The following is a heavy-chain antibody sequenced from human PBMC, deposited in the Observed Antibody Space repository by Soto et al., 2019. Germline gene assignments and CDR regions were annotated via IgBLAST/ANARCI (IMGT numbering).Heavy chain of an antibody. D-gene: IGHD3-9*01. CDR1: GFSFRSYW. Sequence: EVQLVESGGDLVQSGGSLGLSCAASGFSFRSYWMHWVRQAPGKGLVWVARISSDGSTTTYADSASGRFIISRDNDANILYLQMSRLRAEHTAVYYCAREYYGVLTGYYNDFWGQGTLVTVSS. V-gene: IGHV3-74*01. CDR2: ISSDGSTT. J-gene: IGHJ4*02. CDR3: AREYYGVLTGYYNDF.